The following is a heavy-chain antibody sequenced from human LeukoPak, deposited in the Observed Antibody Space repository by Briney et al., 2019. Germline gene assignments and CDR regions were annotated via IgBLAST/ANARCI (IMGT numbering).Heavy chain of an antibody. J-gene: IGHJ4*02. D-gene: IGHD2-2*01. Sequence: GGCLRLSRAASGVTFSSYAMRGGRETPGERLGRGAGISYDGSNKYYADSLKGRFTISRDNSKNPLYLQMNSLTAADTAVYYCAKGGVSTPWYFDYWGQGTLVTVSS. CDR1: GVTFSSYA. CDR2: ISYDGSNK. CDR3: AKGGVSTPWYFDY. V-gene: IGHV3-30-3*02.